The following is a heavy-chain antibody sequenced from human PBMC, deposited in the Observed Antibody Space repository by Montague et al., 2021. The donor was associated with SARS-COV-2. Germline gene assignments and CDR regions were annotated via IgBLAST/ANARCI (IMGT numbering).Heavy chain of an antibody. D-gene: IGHD3-22*01. J-gene: IGHJ3*01. CDR3: VRDFYDTSDYFQGTFDV. CDR2: IYYTGST. Sequence: SETLSLTCSVSGVSVNNYYWAWIRQTPEKGLEWIGYIYYTGSTNYNPSLRNRITISIDSSANQFPLKLRSVTPADTAVYYCVRDFYDTSDYFQGTFDVWGHGTVVSVSS. V-gene: IGHV4-59*02. CDR1: GVSVNNYY.